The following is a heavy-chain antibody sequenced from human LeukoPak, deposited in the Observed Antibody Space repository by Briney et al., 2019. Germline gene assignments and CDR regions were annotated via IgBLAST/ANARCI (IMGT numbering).Heavy chain of an antibody. J-gene: IGHJ4*02. CDR1: GYIFTSYF. V-gene: IGHV1-46*01. CDR2: INPSGGST. CDR3: ASGRTDIVVVPATLRNYFFDY. Sequence: ASVKVSCKASGYIFTSYFMHWVRQAPGQGLEWMGLINPSGGSTRYAQKFQGRVTMTRDMSTSTAYMELSSLRSEDTAVYYCASGRTDIVVVPATLRNYFFDYWGQGTLVTVSS. D-gene: IGHD2-2*01.